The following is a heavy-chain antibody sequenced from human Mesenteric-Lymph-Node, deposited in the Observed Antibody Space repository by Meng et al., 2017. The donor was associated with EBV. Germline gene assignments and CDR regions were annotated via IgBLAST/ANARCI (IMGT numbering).Heavy chain of an antibody. CDR3: ARALGDSTGY. Sequence: EVQWVEAGGGLVTAAGSLSLSCVASGFIFSSYGMSWVRQAPGRGLEWVSSITTSNYIYQAASVKGRFTISRDNAKNSLYLQMNDLRPEDTAVYYCARALGDSTGYWGRGTLVTVSS. CDR1: GFIFSSYG. D-gene: IGHD3-16*01. J-gene: IGHJ4*02. V-gene: IGHV3-21*01. CDR2: ITTSNYI.